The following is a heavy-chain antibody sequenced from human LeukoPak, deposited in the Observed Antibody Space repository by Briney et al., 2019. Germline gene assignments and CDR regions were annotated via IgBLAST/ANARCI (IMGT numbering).Heavy chain of an antibody. CDR1: GGSISSGTYS. J-gene: IGHJ4*02. CDR3: ARGYSDYPYFFDS. Sequence: SQTLSLTCAVSGGSISSGTYSWNWIRQPPGKGLEWVGYIFHSGSTYYSPSLKSRVTTPVDTSQTQFSLKLSSVTAADTAMYYCARGYSDYPYFFDSWGQGALVTVSS. D-gene: IGHD5-12*01. V-gene: IGHV4-30-2*01. CDR2: IFHSGST.